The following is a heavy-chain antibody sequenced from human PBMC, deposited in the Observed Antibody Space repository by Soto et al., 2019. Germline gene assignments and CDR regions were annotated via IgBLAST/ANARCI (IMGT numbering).Heavy chain of an antibody. Sequence: VQLVESGGGVVQPGRSLRLSCAASGFTFSSYAMHWVRQAPGKGLEWVAVISYDGSNKYYADSVKGRFTISRDNSKNTLYLQMNSLRAEDTAVYYCARELTAGAPYYYYYGMDVWGQGTTVTVSS. CDR2: ISYDGSNK. V-gene: IGHV3-30-3*01. D-gene: IGHD2-8*01. J-gene: IGHJ6*02. CDR3: ARELTAGAPYYYYYGMDV. CDR1: GFTFSSYA.